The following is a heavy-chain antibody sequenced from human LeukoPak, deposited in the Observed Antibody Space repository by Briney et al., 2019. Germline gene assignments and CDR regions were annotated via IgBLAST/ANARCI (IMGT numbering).Heavy chain of an antibody. Sequence: GGSLRLSCAASGFTFSSYGMHWVRQAPGKGLEWAAFIRYDGSNKYYADSVKGRFTISRDNSRNTLYLQMNSLRAEDTAVYYCAKGPYCSSTSCYRWGLDAFDIWGQGTMVTVSS. CDR2: IRYDGSNK. V-gene: IGHV3-30*02. CDR1: GFTFSSYG. CDR3: AKGPYCSSTSCYRWGLDAFDI. J-gene: IGHJ3*02. D-gene: IGHD2-2*01.